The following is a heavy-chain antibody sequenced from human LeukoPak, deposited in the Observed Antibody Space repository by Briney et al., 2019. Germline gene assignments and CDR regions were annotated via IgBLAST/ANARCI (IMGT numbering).Heavy chain of an antibody. Sequence: PGGSLRLSCAASGFTFSDYYMSWIRQAPGKGLEWVSYISGSGSTIYYADSVKGRFTISRDNAKNSLYLQMNSLRAEDTAVYYCARVDYGDYLFRYFQHWGQGTLVTVSS. CDR1: GFTFSDYY. CDR3: ARVDYGDYLFRYFQH. V-gene: IGHV3-11*01. D-gene: IGHD4-17*01. J-gene: IGHJ1*01. CDR2: ISGSGSTI.